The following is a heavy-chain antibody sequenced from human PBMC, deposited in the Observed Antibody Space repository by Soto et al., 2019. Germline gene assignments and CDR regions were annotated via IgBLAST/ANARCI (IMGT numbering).Heavy chain of an antibody. Sequence: PVNGARAPSGGTFRSYAISWVRQAPGQGLEWMGGIIPIFGTANYAQKFQGRVTITADKSTSTAYMELSSRRSEDTAVYYCARDYFDYWGQGLRVTVSS. V-gene: IGHV1-69*06. CDR3: ARDYFDY. J-gene: IGHJ4*02. CDR1: GGTFRSYA. CDR2: IIPIFGTA.